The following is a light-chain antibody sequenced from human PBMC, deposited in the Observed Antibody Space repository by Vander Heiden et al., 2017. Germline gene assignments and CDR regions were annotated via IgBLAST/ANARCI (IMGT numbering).Light chain of an antibody. CDR2: GAS. CDR1: HSVSSSY. Sequence: DIVSTPPPAPLSLFRGEGATPSRTASHSVSSSYLAWYQQKPGQAPRLLIYGASSRASGIPDRFSGSGSGADFTLTISRLEPEDFAVYYCQQYGSSPLTFGGGTKVEIK. V-gene: IGKV3-20*01. CDR3: QQYGSSPLT. J-gene: IGKJ4*01.